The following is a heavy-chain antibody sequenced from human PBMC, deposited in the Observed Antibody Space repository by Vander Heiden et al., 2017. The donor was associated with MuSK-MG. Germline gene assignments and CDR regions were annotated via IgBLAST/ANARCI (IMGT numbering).Heavy chain of an antibody. CDR3: ARVMATITLGIGY. J-gene: IGHJ4*02. CDR1: GNSVTSYW. Sequence: EVQLVQSGAEVKKRGESLKISCKGSGNSVTSYWIGGVRQLPGKGLDWMGIIYPGDSHTNYSPSFQGQVTISADKSISTAYLQWSSLKASDTAMYYGARVMATITLGIGYWGQGTLVTVSS. CDR2: IYPGDSHT. D-gene: IGHD5-12*01. V-gene: IGHV5-51*01.